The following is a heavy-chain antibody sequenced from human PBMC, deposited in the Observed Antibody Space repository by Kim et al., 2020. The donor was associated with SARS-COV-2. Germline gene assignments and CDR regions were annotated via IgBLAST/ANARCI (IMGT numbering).Heavy chain of an antibody. V-gene: IGHV3-21*01. D-gene: IGHD1-1*01. Sequence: YIQYADSVEGRFTISRDNAKNSLYLPLNSLRAEDTAVYYCARDRDWNVDYWGHGTLVTVSS. CDR3: ARDRDWNVDY. CDR2: YI. J-gene: IGHJ4*01.